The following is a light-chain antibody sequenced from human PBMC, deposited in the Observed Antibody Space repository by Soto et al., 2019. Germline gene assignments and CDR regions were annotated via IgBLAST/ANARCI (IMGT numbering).Light chain of an antibody. CDR3: QHRSN. CDR1: QSVSSY. V-gene: IGKV3-11*01. Sequence: EIVLTQSPATLSLFPGERATLSCRASQSVSSYLAWYQQKPGQAPRLLMYAASNRATGIPARFSGSGSGTDFTLTISSLEPEDFAVYYCQHRSNFAGGTKVEIK. J-gene: IGKJ4*01. CDR2: AAS.